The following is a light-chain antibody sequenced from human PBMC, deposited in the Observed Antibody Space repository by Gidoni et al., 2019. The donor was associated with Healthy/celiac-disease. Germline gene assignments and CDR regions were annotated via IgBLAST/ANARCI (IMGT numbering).Light chain of an antibody. CDR2: AAS. J-gene: IGKJ1*01. CDR1: QRISSY. V-gene: IGKV1-39*01. CDR3: QQSYSTPRT. Sequence: DIQMTQSPSSLSASVGDRVTITCRASQRISSYLKWYQQKPGKAPKLLIYAASSLQSGVPSRFSGSGSGTDFTLTISRLEPEDFATYYCQQSYSTPRTFGQGTKVEIK.